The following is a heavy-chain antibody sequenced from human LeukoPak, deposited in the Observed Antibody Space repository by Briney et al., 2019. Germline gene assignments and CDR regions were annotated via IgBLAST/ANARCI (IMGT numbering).Heavy chain of an antibody. Sequence: GGSLRLSCAASGFTFSSYEMNWGRQAPGKGLEWVSYISSSGSTIYYADSVKVRFTISRDNAKNSLYLQMNSLRAEDTAVYYCARDLGGAPDDWGQGTLVTVSS. CDR2: ISSSGSTI. CDR1: GFTFSSYE. V-gene: IGHV3-48*03. CDR3: ARDLGGAPDD. J-gene: IGHJ4*02. D-gene: IGHD3-16*01.